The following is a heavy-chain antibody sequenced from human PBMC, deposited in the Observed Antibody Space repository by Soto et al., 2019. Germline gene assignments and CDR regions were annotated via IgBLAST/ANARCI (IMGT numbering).Heavy chain of an antibody. Sequence: SETLSLTCTVSGGSISSYYWSWIRQPPGKGLEWIGYIYYSGSTNYNPSLKSRVTISVDTSKNQFSLKLSSVTAADTAVYYCARLERYYDSSGYNFDYWGQGTLVTVSS. D-gene: IGHD3-22*01. CDR1: GGSISSYY. CDR3: ARLERYYDSSGYNFDY. J-gene: IGHJ4*02. V-gene: IGHV4-59*08. CDR2: IYYSGST.